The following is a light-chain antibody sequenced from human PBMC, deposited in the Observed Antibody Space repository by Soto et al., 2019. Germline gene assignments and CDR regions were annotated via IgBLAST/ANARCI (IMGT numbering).Light chain of an antibody. J-gene: IGKJ2*01. CDR1: QSVSSY. CDR3: QQRSNWPPGVYT. V-gene: IGKV3-11*01. Sequence: EIVLTQSPATLSLSPGERATLSCRASQSVSSYLAWYQQKPDQAPRLLIYDASNRATGIPARFSGSGSGTDFTLTISSLEPEDFAVYYCQQRSNWPPGVYTFGQGTKLEIK. CDR2: DAS.